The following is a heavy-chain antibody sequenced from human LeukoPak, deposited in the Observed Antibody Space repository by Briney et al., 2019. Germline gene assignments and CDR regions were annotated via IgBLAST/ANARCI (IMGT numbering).Heavy chain of an antibody. D-gene: IGHD2-15*01. J-gene: IGHJ4*02. Sequence: ASVKVSCKASGYTFTSYGISWVRQAPGQGLEWMGWISAYNGNTNYAQKLQGRVTMTTDTSTSTAYMELRSLRSDDTAVYYCAWADIVVVVAAPFDYWGQGTLVTVSS. CDR1: GYTFTSYG. V-gene: IGHV1-18*01. CDR2: ISAYNGNT. CDR3: AWADIVVVVAAPFDY.